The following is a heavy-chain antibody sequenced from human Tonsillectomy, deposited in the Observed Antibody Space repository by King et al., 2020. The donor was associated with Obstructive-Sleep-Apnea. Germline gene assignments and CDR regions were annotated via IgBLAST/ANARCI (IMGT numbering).Heavy chain of an antibody. D-gene: IGHD3-22*01. Sequence: QVQLQESGPGLVKTSETLSLTCTVSCSSIISSSFYWGWIRQPPGKGLEWFVSIYDIGSTYYNPSLKRRVTISVDTSKNKFSLKLSSVTAVDTAVYYCARLDYYEQVYFDYWGQGTLVTVSS. CDR1: CSSIISSSFY. CDR3: ARLDYYEQVYFDY. CDR2: IYDIGST. V-gene: IGHV4-39*07. J-gene: IGHJ4*02.